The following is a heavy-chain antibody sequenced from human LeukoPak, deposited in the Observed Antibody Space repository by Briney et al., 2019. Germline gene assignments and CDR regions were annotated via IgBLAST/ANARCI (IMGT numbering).Heavy chain of an antibody. CDR1: GFTFSSYA. V-gene: IGHV3-30-3*01. CDR3: ARDWIAAAQGFDY. J-gene: IGHJ4*02. CDR2: ISYDGSNK. D-gene: IGHD6-13*01. Sequence: PGRSLRLSCAASGFTFSSYAMHWVRQAPGKGLEWVAVISYDGSNKYYADSVKGRFTISRDNSKNTLYLQMNSLRAEDTAVYYCARDWIAAAQGFDYWGQGTLVTVSS.